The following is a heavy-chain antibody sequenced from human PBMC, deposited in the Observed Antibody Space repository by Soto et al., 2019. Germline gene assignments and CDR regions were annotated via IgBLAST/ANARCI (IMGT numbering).Heavy chain of an antibody. CDR3: AREENYYDSSGTGGWFHP. Sequence: ASVKVSCKASGYTFTSYGISWVRQAPGQGLEWMGWISAYNGNTNYAQKLQGRVTMTTDTSTSTAYMELRSLRSDDTAVYYCAREENYYDSSGTGGWFHPWGQGTRVTVSS. CDR2: ISAYNGNT. D-gene: IGHD3-22*01. CDR1: GYTFTSYG. V-gene: IGHV1-18*04. J-gene: IGHJ5*02.